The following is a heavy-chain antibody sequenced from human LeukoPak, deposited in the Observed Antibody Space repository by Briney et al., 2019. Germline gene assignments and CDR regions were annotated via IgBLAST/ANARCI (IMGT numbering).Heavy chain of an antibody. J-gene: IGHJ4*02. CDR3: ARNPPETGTFDY. CDR2: MNPNSGNT. Sequence: ASVKVSCKASGYTFTSYDINWVRQATRQGLEWMGWMNPNSGNTGYAQKFQGRVTITRDTSISTAYLELSSLTSQDTAVYYCARNPPETGTFDYWGQGTLVTVSS. V-gene: IGHV1-8*03. CDR1: GYTFTSYD. D-gene: IGHD1-1*01.